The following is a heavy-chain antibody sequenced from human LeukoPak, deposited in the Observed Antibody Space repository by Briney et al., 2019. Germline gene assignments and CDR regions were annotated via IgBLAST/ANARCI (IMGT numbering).Heavy chain of an antibody. J-gene: IGHJ5*02. V-gene: IGHV3-23*01. D-gene: IGHD6-19*01. CDR3: AKVEKWLVRWFDP. CDR2: ISGSGGST. CDR1: GFTFSSYA. Sequence: GGSLRLSCEASGFTFSSYAMSWVRQAPGKGLEWVSAISGSGGSTYYAGSVKGRFTISRDNSKNTLYLQMNSLRAEDTAVYYCAKVEKWLVRWFDPWGQGTLVTVSS.